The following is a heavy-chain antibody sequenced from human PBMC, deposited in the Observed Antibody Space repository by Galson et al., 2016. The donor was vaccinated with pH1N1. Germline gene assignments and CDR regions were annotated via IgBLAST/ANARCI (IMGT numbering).Heavy chain of an antibody. D-gene: IGHD4-17*01. V-gene: IGHV5-51*01. J-gene: IGHJ3*02. CDR3: ARQNDYGDYRGDAFDI. CDR1: GHKFTSSW. Sequence: QSGAEVKEPGESLKISCKGSGHKFTSSWIGWVRQMPGKGLEWMGIIYLGGSLIRYRPSFQGQVTISADKSVNIVYLEWGSLKASDTAMYYCARQNDYGDYRGDAFDIWGQGTMVTVSS. CDR2: IYLGGSLI.